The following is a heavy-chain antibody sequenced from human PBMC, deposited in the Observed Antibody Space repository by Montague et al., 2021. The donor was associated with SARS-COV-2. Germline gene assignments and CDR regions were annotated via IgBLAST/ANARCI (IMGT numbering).Heavy chain of an antibody. Sequence: TLSLTCAVSRASLSNYYWTWIRQSPGKGLEWIGEINQGGAPNYTPSLKSRVTISLDTSKNQFSLKLSSVTAADTAVYYCARSSAPSITIFGVSNTYRYFDLWDRGTLVTVSS. D-gene: IGHD3-3*01. CDR3: ARSSAPSITIFGVSNTYRYFDL. V-gene: IGHV4-34*09. J-gene: IGHJ2*01. CDR1: RASLSNYY. CDR2: INQGGAP.